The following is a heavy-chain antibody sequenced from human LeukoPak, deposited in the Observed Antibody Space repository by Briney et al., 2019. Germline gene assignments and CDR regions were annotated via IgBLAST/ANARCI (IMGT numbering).Heavy chain of an antibody. CDR1: GGTFSSYA. V-gene: IGHV1-69*05. CDR3: ASHSNSRPGDYYYMDV. D-gene: IGHD6-6*01. CDR2: IIPIFGTA. J-gene: IGHJ6*03. Sequence: ASVKVSCKASGGTFSSYAISWVRQAPGQGLEWMGGIIPIFGTANYAQKFQGRVTITTDESTSTAYMELSSLRSEDTAVYYCASHSNSRPGDYYYMDVWGKGTTVTVSS.